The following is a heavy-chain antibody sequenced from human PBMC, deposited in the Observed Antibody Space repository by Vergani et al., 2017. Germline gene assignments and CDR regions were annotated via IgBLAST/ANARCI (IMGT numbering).Heavy chain of an antibody. J-gene: IGHJ4*02. CDR3: ARESVYCGGDCYLHDY. V-gene: IGHV4-38-2*02. Sequence: QVQLQESGPGLVKPSETLSLNCTVSGFSLSSGYYWGWIRQPPGKGLEWIGSVYHSGNTYYNSSLKSRVSISVDMSKNQFSLKLSSVTAADPAVYYCARESVYCGGDCYLHDYWGQGTLVTVSS. CDR2: VYHSGNT. CDR1: GFSLSSGYY. D-gene: IGHD2-21*02.